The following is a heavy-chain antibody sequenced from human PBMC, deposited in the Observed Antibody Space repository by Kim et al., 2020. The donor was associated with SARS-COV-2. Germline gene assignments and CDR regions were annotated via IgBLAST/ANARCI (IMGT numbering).Heavy chain of an antibody. V-gene: IGHV4-39*01. J-gene: IGHJ3*02. CDR3: ATRGYDIFLDAFDI. Sequence: NPSLRSRLTISVETSKNQFSLKLSSVTAADTAVYYCATRGYDIFLDAFDIWGQGTMVTVSS. D-gene: IGHD3-9*01.